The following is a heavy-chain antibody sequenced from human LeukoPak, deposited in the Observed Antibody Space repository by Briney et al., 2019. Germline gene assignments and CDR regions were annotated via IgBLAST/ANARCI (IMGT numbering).Heavy chain of an antibody. D-gene: IGHD2-2*01. Sequence: SVKVSCKASGGTFSSYAISWVRQAPGQGLEWMGRIIPILGIANYAQKFQGRVTITADKSTSTAYMELSSLRSEDTAVYYCARETDQLLSARSCNWFDPWGQGTLVTVSS. CDR2: IIPILGIA. CDR1: GGTFSSYA. CDR3: ARETDQLLSARSCNWFDP. V-gene: IGHV1-69*04. J-gene: IGHJ5*02.